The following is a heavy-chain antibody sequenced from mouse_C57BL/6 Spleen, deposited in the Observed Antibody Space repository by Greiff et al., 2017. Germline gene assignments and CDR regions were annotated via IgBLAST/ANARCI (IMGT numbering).Heavy chain of an antibody. CDR1: GYSFTDYN. D-gene: IGHD1-1*01. Sequence: EVQLQQSGPELVKPGASVKISCKASGYSFTDYNMNWVKQSHGKSLEWIGVINPNYGTTSYNQKFKGKATLTVDRSSSTAYMQLISLTSEDSAVYYCARSRGIITTVVAPDAMDYWGQGTSVTVSS. J-gene: IGHJ4*01. CDR2: INPNYGTT. CDR3: ARSRGIITTVVAPDAMDY. V-gene: IGHV1-39*01.